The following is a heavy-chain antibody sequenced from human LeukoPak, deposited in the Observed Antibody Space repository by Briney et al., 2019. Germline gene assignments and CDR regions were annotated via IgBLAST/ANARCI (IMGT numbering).Heavy chain of an antibody. J-gene: IGHJ3*02. CDR3: ARDSITMTAFDI. CDR1: GGTFSSYA. V-gene: IGHV1-69*13. Sequence: ASVKVSCKASGGTFSSYASSWVGQPPGQGLEWMGGIIPIFGTANYAQKFQGRLTITADEYTSTAYIDLSSQTSECAAVYYCARDSITMTAFDIWGQGTMVSVSS. CDR2: IIPIFGTA. D-gene: IGHD3-22*01.